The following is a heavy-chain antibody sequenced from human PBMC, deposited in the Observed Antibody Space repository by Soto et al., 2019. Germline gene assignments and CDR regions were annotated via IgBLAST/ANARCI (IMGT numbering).Heavy chain of an antibody. Sequence: GGSLRLSCAASGFTFSSYGMHWVRQAPGKGREGVAVISYDGSNKYYADSAKGRFTISRENSKNTLYLQMNSLRAEDTAVYYCARGTVAGNYPSFDYWGQGTLVTVSS. D-gene: IGHD6-19*01. CDR3: ARGTVAGNYPSFDY. J-gene: IGHJ4*02. V-gene: IGHV3-30*03. CDR2: ISYDGSNK. CDR1: GFTFSSYG.